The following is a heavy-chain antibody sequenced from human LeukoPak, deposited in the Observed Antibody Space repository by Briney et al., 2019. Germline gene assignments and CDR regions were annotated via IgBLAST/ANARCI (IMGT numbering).Heavy chain of an antibody. J-gene: IGHJ4*02. CDR1: GFTFSSYG. D-gene: IGHD6-19*01. V-gene: IGHV3-23*01. CDR2: ISGSGGST. Sequence: TGGSLRLSCAASGFTFSSYGMSWVRQAPGEALEWVSAISGSGGSTYYADSVKGRFTISRDNSKNTLYLQMNSLRAEDTAVYYCAKDLQQWLVPADYWGQGTLVTVSS. CDR3: AKDLQQWLVPADY.